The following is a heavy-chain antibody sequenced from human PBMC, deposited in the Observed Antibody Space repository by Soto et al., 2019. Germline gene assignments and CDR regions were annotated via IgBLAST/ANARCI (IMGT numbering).Heavy chain of an antibody. Sequence: QVQLVQSGAEVKKPGASVKVSCKASGYTFSSYDINWVRQATGQGLEWMGWMNPKSGNAGYVQKFQDRVTMTRDTSINTAYMELSGRRSEDTAVYYCARGASMDVWGKGTTVTVSS. J-gene: IGHJ6*03. CDR3: ARGASMDV. CDR2: MNPKSGNA. CDR1: GYTFSSYD. V-gene: IGHV1-8*01.